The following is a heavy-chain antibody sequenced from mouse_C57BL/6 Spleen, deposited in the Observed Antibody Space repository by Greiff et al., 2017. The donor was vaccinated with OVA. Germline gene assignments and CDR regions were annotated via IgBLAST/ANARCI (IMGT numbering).Heavy chain of an antibody. CDR2: IDPSDSYT. J-gene: IGHJ4*01. Sequence: VQLQQPGAELVMPGASVKLSCKASGYTFTSYWMHWVKQRPGQGLEWIGEIDPSDSYTNYNQKFKGKSTLTVDKSSSTAYMQLSSLTSEDSAVYYCARYDYDDAMDYWVKEPQSPSPQ. CDR1: GYTFTSYW. V-gene: IGHV1-69*01. D-gene: IGHD2-4*01. CDR3: ARYDYDDAMDY.